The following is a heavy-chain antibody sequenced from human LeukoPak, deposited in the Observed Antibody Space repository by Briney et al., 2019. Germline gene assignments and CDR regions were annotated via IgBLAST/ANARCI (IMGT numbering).Heavy chain of an antibody. D-gene: IGHD6-19*01. CDR3: ARIAVAGIDY. Sequence: PGGSLRLSCAVSGFTFSSYAMSWVRQAPGKGLEWVSVISDSGGSTYYADSVKGRFTISRGNSKNTLYLQMNSLRAEDTAVYYCARIAVAGIDYWGQGTLVTVSS. CDR2: ISDSGGST. V-gene: IGHV3-23*01. J-gene: IGHJ4*02. CDR1: GFTFSSYA.